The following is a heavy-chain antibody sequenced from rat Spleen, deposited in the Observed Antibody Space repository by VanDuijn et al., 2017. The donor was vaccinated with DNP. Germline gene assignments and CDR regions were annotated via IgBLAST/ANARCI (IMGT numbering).Heavy chain of an antibody. CDR2: ISTSGGST. J-gene: IGHJ2*01. Sequence: EVKLVESGGGLVQPGRSLKLSCAASGFNFNDYWMGWVRQAPTKGLEWVASISTSGGSTYYRDSVKGRFTVSRDNAKSTLYLQMDSLMSEETAAYYWATVATLYYCEYWGQRVMVTVSS. CDR3: ATVATLYYCEY. D-gene: IGHD1-11*01. CDR1: GFNFNDYW. V-gene: IGHV5S11*01.